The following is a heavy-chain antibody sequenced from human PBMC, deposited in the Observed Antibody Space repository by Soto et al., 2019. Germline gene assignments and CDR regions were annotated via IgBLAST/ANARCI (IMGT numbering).Heavy chain of an antibody. CDR1: GGTFSSYA. J-gene: IGHJ6*02. V-gene: IGHV1-18*01. CDR2: IIPIFGNT. CDR3: ARCGYTLEYTYYGMDV. Sequence: ASVKVSCKASGGTFSSYAISWVRQAPGQGLEWMGGIIPIFGNTNYAQKLQGRVTMTTDTSTSTAYMELRSLRSDDTAVYYCARCGYTLEYTYYGMDVWGQGTTVTVSS. D-gene: IGHD5-12*01.